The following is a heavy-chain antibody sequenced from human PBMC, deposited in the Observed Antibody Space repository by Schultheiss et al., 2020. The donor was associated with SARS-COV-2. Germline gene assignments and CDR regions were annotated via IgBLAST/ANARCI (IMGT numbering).Heavy chain of an antibody. D-gene: IGHD6-13*01. Sequence: SETLSLTCTVSGGSISSYYWSWIRQPPGKGLEWIGYIYYSGSTYYNPSLKSRVTISVDTSKNQFSLKLSSVTAADTAVYYCARLGGYSSSWYFDYWGQGTLVTVSS. CDR2: IYYSGST. V-gene: IGHV4-59*04. CDR1: GGSISSYY. CDR3: ARLGGYSSSWYFDY. J-gene: IGHJ4*02.